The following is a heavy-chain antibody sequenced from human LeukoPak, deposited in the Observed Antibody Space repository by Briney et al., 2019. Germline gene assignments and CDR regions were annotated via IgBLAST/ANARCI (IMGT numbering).Heavy chain of an antibody. J-gene: IGHJ4*02. CDR3: AREAAQVGMVRDFDY. D-gene: IGHD3-10*01. CDR2: IYTSGST. Sequence: PSQTLSLTCTVSGGSISSGSYYWSWIRQPAGKGLEWIGRIYTSGSTNYNPSLKSRVTISVDTSKNQFSLKLSSVTAADTAVYYCAREAAQVGMVRDFDYWGQGTLVTVSS. CDR1: GGSISSGSYY. V-gene: IGHV4-61*02.